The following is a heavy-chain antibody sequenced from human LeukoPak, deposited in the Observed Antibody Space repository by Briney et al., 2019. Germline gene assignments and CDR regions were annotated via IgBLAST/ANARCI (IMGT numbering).Heavy chain of an antibody. J-gene: IGHJ6*03. CDR3: ARGSRYFDWLSSGNYYYYMDV. CDR1: GGSFSGYY. D-gene: IGHD3-9*01. V-gene: IGHV4-34*01. Sequence: SETLSLTCAVYGGSFSGYYWSWIRQPPGKGLEWIGEINHSGSTNYNPSLKSRVTISVDTSKNQFSLKLSSVTAADTAVYYCARGSRYFDWLSSGNYYYYMDVWGKGTTVTISS. CDR2: INHSGST.